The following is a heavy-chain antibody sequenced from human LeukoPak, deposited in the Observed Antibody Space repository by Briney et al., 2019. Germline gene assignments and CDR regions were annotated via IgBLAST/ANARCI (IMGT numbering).Heavy chain of an antibody. CDR1: GGSFSGYY. CDR3: ARVPGAGAFDY. D-gene: IGHD6-19*01. Sequence: SETLSLTCAVYGGSFSGYYWSWIRQPPGKGLEWIGEINHSGSTNYNPSLKSRVTISVDTSKNQFSLKLSSVTAADTAVYYCARVPGAGAFDYWGLGTLVTVSS. J-gene: IGHJ4*02. V-gene: IGHV4-34*01. CDR2: INHSGST.